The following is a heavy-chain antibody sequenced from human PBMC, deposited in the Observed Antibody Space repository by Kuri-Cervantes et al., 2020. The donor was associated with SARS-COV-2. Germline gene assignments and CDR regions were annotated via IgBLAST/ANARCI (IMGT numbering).Heavy chain of an antibody. J-gene: IGHJ4*02. CDR2: IYSGGST. V-gene: IGHV3-53*01. CDR1: GFTVSSNY. D-gene: IGHD3-3*01. CDR3: ARVPPFWSGPVDY. Sequence: GESLKISCAASGFTVSSNYMSWVRQAPGKGLEWVSVIYSGGSTYYADSVKGRFTISRDNSKNTLYLQMNSLRAEDTAVYYCARVPPFWSGPVDYWGQGTLVTVSS.